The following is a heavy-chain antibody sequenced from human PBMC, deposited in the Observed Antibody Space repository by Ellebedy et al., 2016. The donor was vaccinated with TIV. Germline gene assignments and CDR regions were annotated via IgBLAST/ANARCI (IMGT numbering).Heavy chain of an antibody. Sequence: MPSETLSLTCSVSGAFVNSTRYYWAWIRQPPGKGLEWIGSIYYSGSTYYNPSLKSRVTISVDTSKNQFSLKLGSVTAADTAVYYCARDGAGRWDYWGPGTLVTVSS. V-gene: IGHV4-39*07. D-gene: IGHD4-23*01. CDR3: ARDGAGRWDY. CDR2: IYYSGST. CDR1: GAFVNSTRYY. J-gene: IGHJ4*02.